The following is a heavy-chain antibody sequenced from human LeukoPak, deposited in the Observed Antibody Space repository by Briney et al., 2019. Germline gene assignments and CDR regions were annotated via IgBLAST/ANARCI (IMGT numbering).Heavy chain of an antibody. J-gene: IGHJ4*02. CDR2: INQDGSDK. V-gene: IGHV3-7*01. CDR3: ARTDDGDSGFFDY. D-gene: IGHD4-17*01. CDR1: GFTFRSNW. Sequence: GGSLRLSCTASGFTFRSNWMSWVRQAPGKGLEWVANINQDGSDKKYVDSVKGRFAISRDNAKNSLYLQMNSLRAEDTAVYYCARTDDGDSGFFDYWGQGTLVTVSP.